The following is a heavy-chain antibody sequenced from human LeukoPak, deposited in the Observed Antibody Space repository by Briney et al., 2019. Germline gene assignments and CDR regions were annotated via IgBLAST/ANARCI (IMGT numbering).Heavy chain of an antibody. V-gene: IGHV3-33*01. CDR2: IWYDGSTK. D-gene: IGHD3-16*01. Sequence: PGGSLRLSCAASGFTFSSHGMHWVRQAPGKGLEWVAVIWYDGSTKYYADSVRGRFTISRDNSKNTLFLQMNSLRAEDTAVYYCARWGPDKRFDYWGQGALVTVSS. CDR1: GFTFSSHG. CDR3: ARWGPDKRFDY. J-gene: IGHJ4*02.